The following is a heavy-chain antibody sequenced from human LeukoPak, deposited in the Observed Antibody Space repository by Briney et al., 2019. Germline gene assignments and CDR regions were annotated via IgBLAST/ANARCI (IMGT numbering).Heavy chain of an antibody. Sequence: SETLSLTCTVSGGSISSSSYYWGWIRQPPGKGLEWIGSIYYSGSTYYNPSLKSRVTISVDTSKNQFSLKLSSVTAADTAVYYCARLAVAGWFDPWGQGTLVTVSS. V-gene: IGHV4-39*01. CDR1: GGSISSSSYY. J-gene: IGHJ5*02. CDR2: IYYSGST. CDR3: ARLAVAGWFDP. D-gene: IGHD6-19*01.